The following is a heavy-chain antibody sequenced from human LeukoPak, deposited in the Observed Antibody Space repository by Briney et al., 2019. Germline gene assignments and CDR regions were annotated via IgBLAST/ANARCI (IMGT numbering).Heavy chain of an antibody. V-gene: IGHV4-4*07. Sequence: SETLSLTCTVSGGSISSYYWSWVRQPAGKGLEWIGRIYTSGSTDYNPSLKSRVTISVDQSKNQFSLKLSSVTAADTAVYYCARGLMIVVDYYYYYYMDVWGKGTTVTVSS. CDR3: ARGLMIVVDYYYYYYMDV. D-gene: IGHD3-22*01. CDR2: IYTSGST. CDR1: GGSISSYY. J-gene: IGHJ6*03.